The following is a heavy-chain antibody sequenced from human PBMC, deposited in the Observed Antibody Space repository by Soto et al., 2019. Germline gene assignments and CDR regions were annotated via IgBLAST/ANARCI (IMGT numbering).Heavy chain of an antibody. Sequence: PVGSLRLSCAASGFTVSSNYMSWVRQAPGKGLEWVSVIYSGGSTYYADSVKGRFTISRDNSKNTLYLQMNSLRAEDTAVYYCARDRTTVVTQYYYGMDVWGQGTTVTVS. CDR1: GFTVSSNY. CDR2: IYSGGST. V-gene: IGHV3-53*01. D-gene: IGHD4-17*01. CDR3: ARDRTTVVTQYYYGMDV. J-gene: IGHJ6*02.